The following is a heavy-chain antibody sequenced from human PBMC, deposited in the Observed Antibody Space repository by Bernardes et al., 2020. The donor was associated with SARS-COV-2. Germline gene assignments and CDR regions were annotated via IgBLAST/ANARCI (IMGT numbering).Heavy chain of an antibody. CDR3: AREMSTTNSIDY. CDR1: GFTVSSTY. J-gene: IGHJ4*02. D-gene: IGHD4-17*01. Sequence: GGSLRLSCAASGFTVSSTYMSWVRQAAGRGLEYISVIYGTGTTHYADSVKGRFTISRDNFKNIMYLQMNSLRVEDTAVYYCAREMSTTNSIDYWGQGTLVTVSS. CDR2: IYGTGTT. V-gene: IGHV3-66*01.